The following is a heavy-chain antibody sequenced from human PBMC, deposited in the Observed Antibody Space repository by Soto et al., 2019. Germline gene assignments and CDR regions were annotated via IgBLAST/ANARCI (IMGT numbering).Heavy chain of an antibody. CDR2: IGSRSSII. D-gene: IGHD6-19*01. J-gene: IGHJ3*01. CDR1: GFTFSSYS. Sequence: GGSLRLSCAASGFTFSSYSMNWVRQAPGKGLEWISYIGSRSSIINYADSVKGRFTISRDNAKNSLNLQMNSLRDEDTAVYYCARDRGWAFDVWGHGTTVTVSS. V-gene: IGHV3-48*02. CDR3: ARDRGWAFDV.